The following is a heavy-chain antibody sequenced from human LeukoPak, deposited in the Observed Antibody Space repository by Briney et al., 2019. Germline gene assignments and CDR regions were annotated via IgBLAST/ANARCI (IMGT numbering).Heavy chain of an antibody. CDR2: INSAGSVT. V-gene: IGHV3-74*01. CDR3: TRATGSFYGLGY. D-gene: IGHD1-26*01. Sequence: GGSLRLSCAASGFTFSSYWMHWVRQAPGKGLLWVSRINSAGSVTTYADSVKGRFTISRDNAKNTLYLQMNSLRAEDTAVYYCTRATGSFYGLGYWGQGTLVTVSS. CDR1: GFTFSSYW. J-gene: IGHJ4*02.